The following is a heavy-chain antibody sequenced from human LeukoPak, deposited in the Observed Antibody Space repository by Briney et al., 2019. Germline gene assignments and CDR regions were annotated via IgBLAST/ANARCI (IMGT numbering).Heavy chain of an antibody. Sequence: SETLSLTCTVSGYSISSGYLWGWIRQPPGKGLEWIGSIDGSGSSYYNPSLKSRVTISVDMSKNQISLKLSSVTAADTAVYYCARDRLLWFGELDFWGQGTLVIVSS. V-gene: IGHV4-38-2*02. CDR3: ARDRLLWFGELDF. CDR2: IDGSGSS. D-gene: IGHD3-10*01. J-gene: IGHJ4*02. CDR1: GYSISSGYL.